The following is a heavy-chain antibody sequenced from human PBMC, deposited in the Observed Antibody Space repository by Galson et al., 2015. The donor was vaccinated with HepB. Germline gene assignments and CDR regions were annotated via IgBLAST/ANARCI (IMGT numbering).Heavy chain of an antibody. CDR3: ARVWPIIVVVTAIEDWYFDL. CDR1: GFTFSSYA. V-gene: IGHV3-30-3*01. D-gene: IGHD2-21*02. Sequence: SLRLSCAASGFTFSSYAMHWVRQAPGKGLEWVAVISYDGSNKYYADSVKGRFTISRDNSKNTLYLQMNSLRAEDTAVYYCARVWPIIVVVTAIEDWYFDLWGRGTLVTVSS. CDR2: ISYDGSNK. J-gene: IGHJ2*01.